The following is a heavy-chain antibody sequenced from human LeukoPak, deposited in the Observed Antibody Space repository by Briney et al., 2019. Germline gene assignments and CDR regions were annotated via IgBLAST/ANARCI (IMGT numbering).Heavy chain of an antibody. J-gene: IGHJ6*02. CDR2: IIPILGIA. Sequence: SVKVSCKASGGTFSSYAISWVRQAPGQGLEWMGRIIPILGIANYAQKFQGRVTITADKSTSTAYMELSSLRSEDTAVYYCARGVVGDYYYYGMDVWGQGTTVTVSS. CDR1: GGTFSSYA. V-gene: IGHV1-69*04. D-gene: IGHD4-17*01. CDR3: ARGVVGDYYYYGMDV.